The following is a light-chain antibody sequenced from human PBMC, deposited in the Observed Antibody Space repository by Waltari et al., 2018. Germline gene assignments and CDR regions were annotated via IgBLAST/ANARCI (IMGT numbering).Light chain of an antibody. CDR3: HQYGSSPVT. V-gene: IGKV3-20*01. Sequence: EIVLTQSPGTLSLSPGERGTLSYRASQSVSSSHLAWYQQKPGQAPRLLIYDASSRATGIPDRFSGSGSGTDFTLTINRLEPEDFAVFYCHQYGSSPVTFGQGTRLEIK. CDR2: DAS. J-gene: IGKJ2*01. CDR1: QSVSSSH.